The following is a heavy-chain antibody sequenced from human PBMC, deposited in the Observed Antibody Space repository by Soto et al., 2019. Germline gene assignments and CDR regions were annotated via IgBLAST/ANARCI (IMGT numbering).Heavy chain of an antibody. CDR2: ISYDGRNK. D-gene: IGHD5-18*01. V-gene: IGHV3-30*04. CDR1: GFPVSGYS. Sequence: PGGSLRLSCAASGFPVSGYSMHWVRQAPGKGLEWVALISYDGRNKDYADFVKGRFTIFRDNANSTVFLHMNSLRAEDTAVYFCARDQNSYGYALFDNWGQGALVTVS. J-gene: IGHJ5*02. CDR3: ARDQNSYGYALFDN.